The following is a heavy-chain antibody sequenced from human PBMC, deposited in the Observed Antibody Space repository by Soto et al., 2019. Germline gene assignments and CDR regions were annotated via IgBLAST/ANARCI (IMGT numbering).Heavy chain of an antibody. D-gene: IGHD3-22*01. CDR1: GGSISSADYY. J-gene: IGHJ4*02. Sequence: QVQLQESGPGLVKPSQTLSLTCTVSGGSISSADYYWSWIRQPPGKGLGWMGYIYYSGSTYYNPCLQRRVTIAVDTIKNPFSLKLSSVTAADTAVYYCARDHYFYDSSGYYSRCDYWGQGTLVTVSS. CDR3: ARDHYFYDSSGYYSRCDY. CDR2: IYYSGST. V-gene: IGHV4-30-4*01.